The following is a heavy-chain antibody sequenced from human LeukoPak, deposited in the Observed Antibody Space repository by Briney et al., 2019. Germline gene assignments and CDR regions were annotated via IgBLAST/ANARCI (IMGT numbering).Heavy chain of an antibody. J-gene: IGHJ3*02. CDR1: GFTFSSSA. CDR2: ISGSGGST. V-gene: IGHV3-23*01. CDR3: AKQWRGTGDAFDI. Sequence: PGGSLRLSCAASGFTFSSSAMSWVRQAPGKGLEWVSGISGSGGSTYYADSVKGRFTISRDNSNNTLNLQMNSLRAEDTAVYYCAKQWRGTGDAFDIWGQGTLVTVSS. D-gene: IGHD3/OR15-3a*01.